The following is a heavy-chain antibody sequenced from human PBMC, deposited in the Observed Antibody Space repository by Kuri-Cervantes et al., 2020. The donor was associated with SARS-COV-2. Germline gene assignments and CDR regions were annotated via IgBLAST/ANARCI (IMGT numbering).Heavy chain of an antibody. CDR2: INHSGST. J-gene: IGHJ4*02. D-gene: IGHD3-10*01. V-gene: IGHV4-34*01. CDR3: ASVPGIGYYFDY. Sequence: SQTLSLTCAVYGGSFRGYYWSWIRQPPGKGLEWIGEINHSGSTNYNPSLKSRVTISVDTSKNQFSLKLSSVTAADTAVYYCASVPGIGYYFDYWGQGTLVTVSS. CDR1: GGSFRGYY.